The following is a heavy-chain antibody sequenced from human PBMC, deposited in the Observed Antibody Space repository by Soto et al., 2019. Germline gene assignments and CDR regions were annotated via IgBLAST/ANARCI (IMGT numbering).Heavy chain of an antibody. CDR3: ARSGYEYVRYFEY. Sequence: QVQLQESGPGLVKPSQTLFLTCSVSGGSIRSGNYHWTWIRQHPGKGLEWIGFMFYSGTTYYNPSIKSRLTISIDTSKNQFSLKLNSVTAADTAVYYCARSGYEYVRYFEYWGQGALVTVSS. V-gene: IGHV4-31*03. J-gene: IGHJ4*02. D-gene: IGHD5-12*01. CDR1: GGSIRSGNYH. CDR2: MFYSGTT.